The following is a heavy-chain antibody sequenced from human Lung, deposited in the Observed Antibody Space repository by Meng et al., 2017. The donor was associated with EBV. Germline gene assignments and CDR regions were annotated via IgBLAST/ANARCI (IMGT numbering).Heavy chain of an antibody. J-gene: IGHJ4*02. CDR1: GYTLTSSS. Sequence: QVQLVQSGSELKKLGDSVKVSCQAAGYTLTSSSMNWVRHAPGQGLEWMGWININTGNPTYAQGFTGRFVFSLDTSVSTAYLQIDSLKADDTAVYYCARGNGWRFDYWGQGTLVTVSS. V-gene: IGHV7-4-1*01. CDR3: ARGNGWRFDY. CDR2: ININTGNP. D-gene: IGHD6-19*01.